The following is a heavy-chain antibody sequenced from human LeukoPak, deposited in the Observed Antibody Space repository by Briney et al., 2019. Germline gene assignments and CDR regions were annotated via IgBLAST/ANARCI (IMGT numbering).Heavy chain of an antibody. CDR3: AKRPPFYGDYAYDS. Sequence: PGGSLRLSCAASGFTFRSSAMKWVRQAPGKGLEWVSFISGSGNYTYYADSVKGRFTIPRDNSKNTLYLQMNSLRAEDTAVYYCAKRPPFYGDYAYDSWGQGTLVTVSS. D-gene: IGHD4-17*01. V-gene: IGHV3-23*01. J-gene: IGHJ4*02. CDR2: ISGSGNYT. CDR1: GFTFRSSA.